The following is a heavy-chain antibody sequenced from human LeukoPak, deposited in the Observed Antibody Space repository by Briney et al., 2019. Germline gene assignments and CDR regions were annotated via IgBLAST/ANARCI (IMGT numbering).Heavy chain of an antibody. D-gene: IGHD2-8*01. V-gene: IGHV3-21*01. Sequence: GGSLRLSCAASRFSFSAYSMSWVRQAPGKGLEWVSSISADTSYIYYADSVKGRFTISRDNAKNSLYLQMNGLRVEDTAVYYCARVYLERLTAGYFDHWGQGTWVTVSS. CDR1: RFSFSAYS. J-gene: IGHJ4*02. CDR3: ARVYLERLTAGYFDH. CDR2: ISADTSYI.